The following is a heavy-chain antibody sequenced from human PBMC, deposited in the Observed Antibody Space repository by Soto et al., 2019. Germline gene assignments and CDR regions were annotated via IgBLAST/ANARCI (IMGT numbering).Heavy chain of an antibody. CDR2: INAGNGNT. CDR3: ARGGITMVRGSKNWFEP. V-gene: IGHV1-3*01. CDR1: GDTFTSYA. J-gene: IGHJ5*02. Sequence: ASVKVSCKASGDTFTSYAMHWVRQAPGQRLEWMGWINAGNGNTKYPQKFQGRVTITRDTSASTAYMELSSLRSEDTAVYYCARGGITMVRGSKNWFEPWGQGTLVTVSS. D-gene: IGHD3-10*01.